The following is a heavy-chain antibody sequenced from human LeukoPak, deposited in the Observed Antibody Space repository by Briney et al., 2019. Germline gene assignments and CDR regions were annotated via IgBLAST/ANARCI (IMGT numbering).Heavy chain of an antibody. CDR1: GYTFTSYG. J-gene: IGHJ6*03. CDR3: ARAVVRSYYYYMDV. Sequence: ASVKVSCKASGYTFTSYGISWVRQAPGQGLEWTGWISAYNGNTNYAQKLQGRVTMTTDTSTSTAYMELRSLRSDDTTVYYCARAVVRSYYYYMDVWGKGTTVTVSS. V-gene: IGHV1-18*01. CDR2: ISAYNGNT.